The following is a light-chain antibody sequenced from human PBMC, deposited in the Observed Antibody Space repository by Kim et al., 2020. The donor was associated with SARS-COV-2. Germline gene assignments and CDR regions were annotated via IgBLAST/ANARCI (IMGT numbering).Light chain of an antibody. CDR3: QQYSSYYRT. CDR2: KAS. Sequence: ASVGDRVSITCRASQSISTWLGCYQQKPGKVPKLLIYKASRLESGVPSRFSGSGSGTEFTLTISSLQPDDFATYYCQQYSSYYRTFGQGTKVDIK. CDR1: QSISTW. J-gene: IGKJ1*01. V-gene: IGKV1-5*03.